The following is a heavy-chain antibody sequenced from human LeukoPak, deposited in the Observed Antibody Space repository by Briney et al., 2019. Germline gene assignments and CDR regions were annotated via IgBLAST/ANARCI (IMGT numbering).Heavy chain of an antibody. CDR3: ARWGETSALRVHAFDI. J-gene: IGHJ3*02. CDR2: GHYSGST. D-gene: IGHD3-10*01. Sequence: SETLSLTCAVSGGSITGYYWSWIRQPPGKGLEWIGYGHYSGSTNYNPSLKSRVTFSVDTSKNQFSLKLSSVTAADTAVYYCARWGETSALRVHAFDIWGQGTMVTVSS. V-gene: IGHV4-59*01. CDR1: GGSITGYY.